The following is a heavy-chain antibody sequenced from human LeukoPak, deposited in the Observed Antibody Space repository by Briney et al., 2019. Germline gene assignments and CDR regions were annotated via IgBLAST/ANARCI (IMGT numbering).Heavy chain of an antibody. D-gene: IGHD6-19*01. J-gene: IGHJ4*02. CDR3: AKSIAVAGIDY. V-gene: IGHV3-23*01. Sequence: GGSLRLSCAASGFTFSSYGMSWVRQAPGKGLEWVSATSGSGGSTYYADSVKGRFTISRDNSKNTLYLQMNSLRAEDTAVYYCAKSIAVAGIDYWGQGTLVTVSS. CDR1: GFTFSSYG. CDR2: TSGSGGST.